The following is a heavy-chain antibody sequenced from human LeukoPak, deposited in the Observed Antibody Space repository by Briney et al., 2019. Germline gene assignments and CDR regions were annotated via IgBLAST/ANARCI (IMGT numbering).Heavy chain of an antibody. J-gene: IGHJ6*02. Sequence: SGGSLRLSCAASGFTFSNYAMHWVRQAPGKGLEYVSAISSNGGSTYYANSVKGRFTISRDNSKNTLFLQMGRLRAEDTAVYYCARDGAGEPSYYYYGMDVWGQGTTVTVSS. CDR2: ISSNGGST. CDR3: ARDGAGEPSYYYYGMDV. V-gene: IGHV3-64*01. CDR1: GFTFSNYA. D-gene: IGHD3-16*01.